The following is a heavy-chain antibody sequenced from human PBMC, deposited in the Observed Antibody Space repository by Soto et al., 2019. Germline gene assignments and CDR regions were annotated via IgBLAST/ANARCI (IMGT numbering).Heavy chain of an antibody. J-gene: IGHJ4*02. D-gene: IGHD3-16*01. V-gene: IGHV4-34*01. Sequence: SETLSLTCAVYGGSFSGYYWSWIRQPPGKGLEWIGEINHSGSTNYNPSLKSRVTISVDTSKNQFSLKLSSVTAADTAVYYCASPRWGGPQAHYFDYWGQGTLVTVSS. CDR2: INHSGST. CDR1: GGSFSGYY. CDR3: ASPRWGGPQAHYFDY.